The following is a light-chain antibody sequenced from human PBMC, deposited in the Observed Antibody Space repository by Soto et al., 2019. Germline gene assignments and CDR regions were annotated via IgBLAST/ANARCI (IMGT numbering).Light chain of an antibody. V-gene: IGKV3D-15*01. CDR2: AAS. J-gene: IGKJ5*01. CDR3: QQFNNCPTT. Sequence: EIVMTQSPATLSVSPGDRATLSCRASQSVGDNLAWYQQKPGQAPRLLIFAASTRATGVPARFSGSGSGTDFTLTISSLQSEDFACYFCQQFNNCPTTFGHGTRLET. CDR1: QSVGDN.